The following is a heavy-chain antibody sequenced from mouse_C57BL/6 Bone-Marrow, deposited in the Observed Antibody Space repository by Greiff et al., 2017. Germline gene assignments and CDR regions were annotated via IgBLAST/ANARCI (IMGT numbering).Heavy chain of an antibody. CDR2: IYPRRGNT. J-gene: IGHJ1*03. V-gene: IGHV1-81*01. CDR1: GYTFTSYG. Sequence: QVQLKESGAELARPGASVKLSCKASGYTFTSYGISWVKQRTGQGLEWIGEIYPRRGNTYYNEKFKGKATLTADKSSSTAYMELRSLTSEDSAVYFCARLIVATDFDVWGTGTTVTVSS. CDR3: ARLIVATDFDV. D-gene: IGHD1-1*01.